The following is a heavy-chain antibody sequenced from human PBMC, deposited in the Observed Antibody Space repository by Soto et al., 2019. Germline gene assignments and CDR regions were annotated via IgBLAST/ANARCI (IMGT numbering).Heavy chain of an antibody. Sequence: QVQLVESGGGVVQPGRSLRLSCAASGFTFSSYAMHWVRQAPGKGLEWVAVISYDGSNKYYADSVKGRFTISRDNSKNMLYLQMNSLRAEDTAVYYCARQMEYSFDYWGQGTLVTVSS. CDR2: ISYDGSNK. V-gene: IGHV3-30-3*01. D-gene: IGHD3-3*01. J-gene: IGHJ4*02. CDR3: ARQMEYSFDY. CDR1: GFTFSSYA.